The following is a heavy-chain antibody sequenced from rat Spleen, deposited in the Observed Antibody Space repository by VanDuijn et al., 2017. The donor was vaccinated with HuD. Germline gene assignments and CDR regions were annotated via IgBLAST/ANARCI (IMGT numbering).Heavy chain of an antibody. CDR3: ARRHYGYTDYFDY. Sequence: EVQLVESDGGLVQPGRSLKLSCAASGLTFSDYNMAWVRQAPRKGLEWVATISYGDSSGHSSTYYRDSVKGRFTISRDNAKSTLSLQMDSLRSEDTATYYCARRHYGYTDYFDYWGQGVMVTVSS. CDR1: GLTFSDYN. D-gene: IGHD1-9*01. V-gene: IGHV5-7*01. J-gene: IGHJ2*01. CDR2: ISYGDSSGHSST.